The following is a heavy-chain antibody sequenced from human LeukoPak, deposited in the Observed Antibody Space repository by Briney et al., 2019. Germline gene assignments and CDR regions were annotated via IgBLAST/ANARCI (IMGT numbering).Heavy chain of an antibody. CDR3: ARAQDYDSSGYVDAFDM. CDR2: IWYDGSKK. CDR1: EFTFSIYG. J-gene: IGHJ3*02. D-gene: IGHD3-22*01. V-gene: IGHV3-33*01. Sequence: PGRSLRLSCAASEFTFSIYGMHWVRQAPGKGLEWVAVIWYDGSKKYYADSAKGRFTISRDNSKNTLYLQMNSLRVEDTAVYYCARAQDYDSSGYVDAFDMWGQGTMVTVSS.